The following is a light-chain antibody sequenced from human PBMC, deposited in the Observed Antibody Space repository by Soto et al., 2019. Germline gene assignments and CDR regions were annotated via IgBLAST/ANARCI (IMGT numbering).Light chain of an antibody. Sequence: VLTQPASVSGSLGQSITMSCTGTSTDVGGYNFVSWYQQHPDKAPKLLIYEVTNRPSGVSNRFSGSKSGNTASLTISGLQAEDEADYYCSSYTSTGTPVFGTGTKVTVL. V-gene: IGLV2-14*01. CDR1: STDVGGYNF. CDR2: EVT. CDR3: SSYTSTGTPV. J-gene: IGLJ1*01.